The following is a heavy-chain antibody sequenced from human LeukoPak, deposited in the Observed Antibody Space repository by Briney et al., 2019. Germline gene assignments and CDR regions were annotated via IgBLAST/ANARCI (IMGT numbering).Heavy chain of an antibody. Sequence: SETLSLTCTVSGGSISSSSYYWGWIRQPPGKGLEWIGSIYYSGSTYYNPSLKSRVTISVDTSKNQFSLKLRSVTAADTAVYYCARVQLEPTGIYYMDVWGKGTTVTVSS. CDR1: GGSISSSSYY. CDR3: ARVQLEPTGIYYMDV. V-gene: IGHV4-39*07. D-gene: IGHD1-1*01. J-gene: IGHJ6*03. CDR2: IYYSGST.